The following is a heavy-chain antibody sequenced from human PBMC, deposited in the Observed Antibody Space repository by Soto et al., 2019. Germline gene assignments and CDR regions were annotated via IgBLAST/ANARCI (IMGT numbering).Heavy chain of an antibody. CDR3: ARGMTPPGAPAWYYFDS. CDR2: FSLSGTT. Sequence: KPSETLSLTCTVSGASITGTSYCSWIRQPAGKGLEWIGRFSLSGTTNYNPSLRSRVTMSADVSKNQFSLRLTSVTAADTALYYCARGMTPPGAPAWYYFDSWGQGTLVTVSS. D-gene: IGHD2-8*02. V-gene: IGHV4-4*07. J-gene: IGHJ4*02. CDR1: GASITGTSY.